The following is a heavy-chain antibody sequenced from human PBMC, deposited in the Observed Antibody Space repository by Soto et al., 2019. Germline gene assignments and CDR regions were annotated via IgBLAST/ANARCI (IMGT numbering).Heavy chain of an antibody. CDR1: GGTFSSYT. D-gene: IGHD3-16*01. CDR3: ARIRGPGGY. V-gene: IGHV1-69*02. J-gene: IGHJ4*02. CDR2: ISPILGIA. Sequence: QVQLVQSGAELKKPGSSVKVSCKASGGTFSSYTISWVRQAPGQGLEWMGRISPILGIANYAQKFQGRVTITADKSTSTAYMELSSLRSEDSAVYYCARIRGPGGYWGQGTLVTVSS.